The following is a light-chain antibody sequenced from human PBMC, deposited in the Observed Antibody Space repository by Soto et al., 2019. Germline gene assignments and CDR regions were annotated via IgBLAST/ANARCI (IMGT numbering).Light chain of an antibody. CDR1: SNDVGGYNY. CDR2: DVS. CDR3: SSYTTTTTSCV. V-gene: IGLV2-14*01. Sequence: QSVLTQPASVSGSPGQSITISCTGTSNDVGGYNYVSWYQQYPDKANTLIIYDVSNRPSGVSTRFSGSKSGNRASLTITGLQAEDEADYYCSSYTTTTTSCVFGTGTKVTVL. J-gene: IGLJ1*01.